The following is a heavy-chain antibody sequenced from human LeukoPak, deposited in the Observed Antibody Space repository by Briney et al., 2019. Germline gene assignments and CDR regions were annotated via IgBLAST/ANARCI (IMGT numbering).Heavy chain of an antibody. D-gene: IGHD2-8*01. CDR3: AGARCTNGVCYTQDYYFDY. V-gene: IGHV3-7*01. Sequence: GGSLRLSCAASGFTFSSYWMNWVRQAPGKGLEWVANIKQDGSEKYYVDSVKGRFTISRDNAKNSLYLQMNSLRAEDTAVYYCAGARCTNGVCYTQDYYFDYWGQGTLVTVSS. CDR2: IKQDGSEK. CDR1: GFTFSSYW. J-gene: IGHJ4*02.